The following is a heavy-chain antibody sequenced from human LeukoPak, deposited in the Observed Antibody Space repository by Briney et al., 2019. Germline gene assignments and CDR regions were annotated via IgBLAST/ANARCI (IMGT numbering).Heavy chain of an antibody. Sequence: GGSLRLSCAASGFTVSSNYMSWVRLAPGKGLERVSVIYSGGSTYYADSVKGRFTISRDNSKNTLYLQMNSLRAEDTAVYYCARDLGSGSGDYWGQGTLVTVSS. CDR3: ARDLGSGSGDY. D-gene: IGHD3-10*01. CDR1: GFTVSSNY. CDR2: IYSGGST. V-gene: IGHV3-53*01. J-gene: IGHJ4*02.